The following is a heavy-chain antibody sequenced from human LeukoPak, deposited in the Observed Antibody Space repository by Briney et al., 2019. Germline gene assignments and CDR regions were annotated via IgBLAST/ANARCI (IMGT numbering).Heavy chain of an antibody. D-gene: IGHD2-15*01. Sequence: PGGSLRLSCSASGFPFSGYAMHWVRQAPGRGLEYVSAISDSGGSTYYADSVKGRFTISRDNSKNTLYLQMSSLRAEDTAVYFCMRGYSFFPYGMDVWGQGTTVTVSS. J-gene: IGHJ6*02. CDR1: GFPFSGYA. CDR2: ISDSGGST. V-gene: IGHV3-64D*09. CDR3: MRGYSFFPYGMDV.